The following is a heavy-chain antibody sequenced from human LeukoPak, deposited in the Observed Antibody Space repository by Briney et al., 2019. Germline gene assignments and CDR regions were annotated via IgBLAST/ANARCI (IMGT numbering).Heavy chain of an antibody. CDR1: GFAFSSYG. CDR3: AKNRENHIWGSIDY. J-gene: IGHJ4*02. V-gene: IGHV3-30*18. D-gene: IGHD3-16*01. Sequence: PGGSLRLSCAASGFAFSSYGMHWVRQAPGKGLEWVAVISYDGSNKYYADSVKGRFTISRDNSKNTLYLQMNSLRAEDTAVYYCAKNRENHIWGSIDYWGQGTLVAVSS. CDR2: ISYDGSNK.